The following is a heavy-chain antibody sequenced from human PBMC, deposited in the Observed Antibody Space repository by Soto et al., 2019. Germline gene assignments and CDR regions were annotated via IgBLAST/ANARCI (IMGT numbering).Heavy chain of an antibody. CDR3: ARGGLVSPADLVY. Sequence: ASVKVSCKASGYTFTGYYMHWVRQAPGQGLEWMEWINPNSGGTNYAQKFQGRVTMTRDTSISTAYMELSRLRSDDTAVYYCARGGLVSPADLVYWGQGTLVTVSS. J-gene: IGHJ4*02. D-gene: IGHD2-15*01. CDR2: INPNSGGT. CDR1: GYTFTGYY. V-gene: IGHV1-2*02.